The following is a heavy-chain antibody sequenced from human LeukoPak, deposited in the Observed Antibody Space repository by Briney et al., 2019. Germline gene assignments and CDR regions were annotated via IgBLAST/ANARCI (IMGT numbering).Heavy chain of an antibody. D-gene: IGHD3-22*01. CDR3: AKDNEDYYDSSGYYFDY. V-gene: IGHV3-23*01. CDR1: GFTFSSYA. J-gene: IGHJ4*02. Sequence: PGGSLRLSCAASGFTFSSYAMSWVRQAPGKGLEWVSAISGSGGSTYYADSVKGRFTISRDNSKNTLYLQMNSLRAEDTAVYYCAKDNEDYYDSSGYYFDYWGQGTLVTVSS. CDR2: ISGSGGST.